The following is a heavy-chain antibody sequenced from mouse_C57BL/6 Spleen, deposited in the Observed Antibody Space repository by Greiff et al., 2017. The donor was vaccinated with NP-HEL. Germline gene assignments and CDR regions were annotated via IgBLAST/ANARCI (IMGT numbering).Heavy chain of an antibody. CDR3: TFYYYGSSYAWCAY. D-gene: IGHD1-1*01. CDR1: GFNIKDYY. CDR2: IDPEDGDT. V-gene: IGHV14-1*01. J-gene: IGHJ3*01. Sequence: EVQLQQSGAELVRPGASVKLSCTASGFNIKDYYMHWVKQRPEQGLEWIGRIDPEDGDTEYAPKFQGKATMTADTSSTTAYLLLSSLTSEDTAVYYCTFYYYGSSYAWCAYWGQGTLVTVSA.